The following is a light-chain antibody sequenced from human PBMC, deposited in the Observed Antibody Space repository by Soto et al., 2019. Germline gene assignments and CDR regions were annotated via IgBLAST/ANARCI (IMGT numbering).Light chain of an antibody. J-gene: IGKJ1*01. CDR2: GAS. V-gene: IGKV3-20*01. Sequence: DIVLTQSPATLSLSPGEGATLSCRASQEISSAYLAWYQQKPGQAPRLLIYGASNRATGIPDRFSGSGSGTDFTLTISRLEPEDFAVYYCQQYGSSGTFGQGTKVDIK. CDR1: QEISSAY. CDR3: QQYGSSGT.